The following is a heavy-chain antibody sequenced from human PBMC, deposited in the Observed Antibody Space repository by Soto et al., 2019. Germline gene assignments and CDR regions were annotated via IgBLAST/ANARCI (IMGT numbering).Heavy chain of an antibody. V-gene: IGHV1-18*01. CDR1: GYTFSSYG. D-gene: IGHD3-3*01. CDR3: ARTVTTFGKVTLCHH. CDR2: ISAYNGNT. J-gene: IGHJ5*02. Sequence: QVQLMQSGGEVKSPGASVKVSCKASGYTFSSYGITWVRQAPGQGLEWMGWISAYNGNTDYAQNPQDRVTMTADTSTRTAYMEVRRLRSDDTAVYYCARTVTTFGKVTLCHHWGQGTLVT.